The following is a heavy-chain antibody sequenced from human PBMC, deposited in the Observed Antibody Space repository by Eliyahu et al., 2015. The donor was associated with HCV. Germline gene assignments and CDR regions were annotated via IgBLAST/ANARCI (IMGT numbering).Heavy chain of an antibody. V-gene: IGHV3-23*01. J-gene: IGHJ4*02. CDR1: GFSFXSSV. Sequence: EVQLLESGGGVVQPGGSLRXXCAASGFSFXSSVMKWVRQAPGKGLEWVSGISGSGGSTYYADSVKGRFTISRDNSKNMLYLQMNSLRDEDTAVYYCAKDLSLGYWGQGTLVPVSS. CDR2: ISGSGGST. D-gene: IGHD2/OR15-2a*01. CDR3: AKDLSLGY.